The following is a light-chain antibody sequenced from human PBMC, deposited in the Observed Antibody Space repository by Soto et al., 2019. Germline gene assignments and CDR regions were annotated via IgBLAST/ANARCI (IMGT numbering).Light chain of an antibody. J-gene: IGLJ1*01. Sequence: SYELTQPPSVSVAPGQTARITCGGHNIGSKTMHWYQQKPGQAPVVVIYDDSDRPSGIPERFSGSNSGNTATLTISRVEAGDEADYYCQVWDSSGDHLYVFGTGTKVTVL. CDR2: DDS. CDR1: NIGSKT. V-gene: IGLV3-21*02. CDR3: QVWDSSGDHLYV.